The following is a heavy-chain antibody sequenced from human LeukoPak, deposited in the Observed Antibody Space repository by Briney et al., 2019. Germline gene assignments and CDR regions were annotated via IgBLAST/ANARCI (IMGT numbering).Heavy chain of an antibody. D-gene: IGHD3-16*01. Sequence: SETLSLTCTVSGGSISSSSYYWGWIRQPPGKGLKWIGSIYYSGSTYYNPSLKSRVTISVDTSKNQFSLKLSSVTAADTAVYYCARRGGAGAAFDIWGQGTMVTVSS. J-gene: IGHJ3*02. CDR3: ARRGGAGAAFDI. V-gene: IGHV4-39*01. CDR1: GGSISSSSYY. CDR2: IYYSGST.